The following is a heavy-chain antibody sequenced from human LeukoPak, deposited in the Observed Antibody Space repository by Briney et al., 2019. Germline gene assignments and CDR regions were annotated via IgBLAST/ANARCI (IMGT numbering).Heavy chain of an antibody. D-gene: IGHD3-9*01. J-gene: IGHJ6*02. V-gene: IGHV3-9*01. CDR2: ISWNSGSI. CDR3: TRDLMDYDVSTGLNHYYMDV. Sequence: PGRSLRLSCAASGFTFDDYAMHWVRQAPGKGLEWVSGISWNSGSIGYADSVKGGFTISRDNAKNSLYLQMNSLRVEDTAVFYCTRDLMDYDVSTGLNHYYMDVWGQGTTVTVSS. CDR1: GFTFDDYA.